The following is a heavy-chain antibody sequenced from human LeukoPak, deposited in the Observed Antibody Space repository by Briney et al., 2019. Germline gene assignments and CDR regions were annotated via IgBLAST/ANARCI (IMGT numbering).Heavy chain of an antibody. CDR1: GFTFSSYA. J-gene: IGHJ4*02. CDR2: ISGSDGST. V-gene: IGHV3-23*01. CDR3: AKSMVRGVIKTFDY. D-gene: IGHD3-10*01. Sequence: PGGSLRLPCAASGFTFSSYAMSWVRQAPGKGLEWVSAISGSDGSTYYADSVKGRFTISRDNSKNTLYLQMNSLRAEDTAVYYCAKSMVRGVIKTFDYWGQGTLVTVSS.